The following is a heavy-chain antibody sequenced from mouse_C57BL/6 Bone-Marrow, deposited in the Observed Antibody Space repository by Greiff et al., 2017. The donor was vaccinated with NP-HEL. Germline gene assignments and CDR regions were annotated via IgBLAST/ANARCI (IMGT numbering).Heavy chain of an antibody. J-gene: IGHJ3*01. Sequence: DVKLQESGPGLVKPSQSLSLTCSVTGYSITSGYYWNWLRQFPGNKLEWMGYISYDGSNNYNPSLKNRISITRDTSKNQFFLKLKSVTTEDTASYYCARGTTVVPSWFAYWGQGTLVTVSA. D-gene: IGHD1-1*01. CDR3: ARGTTVVPSWFAY. CDR1: GYSITSGYY. CDR2: ISYDGSN. V-gene: IGHV3-6*01.